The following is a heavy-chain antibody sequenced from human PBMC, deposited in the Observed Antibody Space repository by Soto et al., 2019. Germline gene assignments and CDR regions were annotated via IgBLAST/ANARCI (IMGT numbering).Heavy chain of an antibody. D-gene: IGHD3-22*01. CDR2: IKSKTDGGTT. Sequence: PGGSLRLSCAASGFTFSNAWMSWVRQAPGKGLEWVGRIKSKTDGGTTDYAAPVKGRFTISRDDSKNTLYLQMNSLKTEDTAVYYCKTDLLSSDADYWGQGTLVTVSS. V-gene: IGHV3-15*01. J-gene: IGHJ4*02. CDR3: KTDLLSSDADY. CDR1: GFTFSNAW.